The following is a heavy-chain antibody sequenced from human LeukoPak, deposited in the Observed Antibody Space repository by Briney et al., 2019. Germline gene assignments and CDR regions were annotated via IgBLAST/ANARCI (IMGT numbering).Heavy chain of an antibody. CDR3: ARDQPRTGIAGLDAFDI. D-gene: IGHD6-13*01. CDR2: IYYSGTT. J-gene: IGHJ3*02. Sequence: SQTLSLTCTVSGGSISSSGYFWSWIRQHPGKGLEWIGYIYYSGTTYYNPSLKSRVTISVDTSKNQFSLKLSSVTAADTAVYYCARDQPRTGIAGLDAFDIWGQGTMVTVSS. CDR1: GGSISSSGYF. V-gene: IGHV4-30-4*01.